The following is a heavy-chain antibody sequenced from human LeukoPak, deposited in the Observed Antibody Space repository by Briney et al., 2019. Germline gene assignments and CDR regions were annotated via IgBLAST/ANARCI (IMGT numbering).Heavy chain of an antibody. CDR1: GGSINTYY. Sequence: SETLSLTCTVSGGSINTYYWTWIRQPPGKGLEWIGYIYHSGSTYYNPSLKSRVTISVDRSKNQFSLKPSSVTAADTAVYYCARVFIAASTYYYMDVWGKGTTVTVSS. V-gene: IGHV4-59*12. D-gene: IGHD6-6*01. CDR3: ARVFIAASTYYYMDV. J-gene: IGHJ6*03. CDR2: IYHSGST.